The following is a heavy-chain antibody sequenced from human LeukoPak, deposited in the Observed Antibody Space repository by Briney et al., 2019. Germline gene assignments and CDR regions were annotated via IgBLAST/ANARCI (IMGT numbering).Heavy chain of an antibody. V-gene: IGHV4-59*01. CDR1: GGFISSYY. D-gene: IGHD6-13*01. J-gene: IGHJ4*02. CDR3: ARGGAQQLEFDY. CDR2: IYYSGST. Sequence: PSETLSLTCTVSGGFISSYYWSWIRQPPGKGLEWIGYIYYSGSTNYNPFLKSRVTISVDTSKNQFSLKLSSVTAADTAVYYCARGGAQQLEFDYWGQGTLVTVSS.